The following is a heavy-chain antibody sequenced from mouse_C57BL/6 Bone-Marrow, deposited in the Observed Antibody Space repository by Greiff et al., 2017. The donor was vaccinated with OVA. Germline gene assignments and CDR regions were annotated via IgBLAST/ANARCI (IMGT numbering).Heavy chain of an antibody. J-gene: IGHJ4*01. CDR3: ARDYYGSSYDYAMDY. D-gene: IGHD1-1*01. CDR2: IWTGGGT. V-gene: IGHV2-9-1*01. CDR1: GFSLTSYA. Sequence: VKVVESGPGLVAPSQSLSITCTVSGFSLTSYAISWVRQPPGKGLEWLGVIWTGGGTNYNSALKSRLSISKDNSKSQVFLKMNSLQTDDTARYYCARDYYGSSYDYAMDYWGQGTSVTVSS.